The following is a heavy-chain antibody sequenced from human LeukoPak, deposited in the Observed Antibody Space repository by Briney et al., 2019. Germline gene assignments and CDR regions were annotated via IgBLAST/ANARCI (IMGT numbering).Heavy chain of an antibody. V-gene: IGHV1-18*01. D-gene: IGHD4-17*01. CDR1: GYTFTSYA. CDR2: ISAYDGDT. Sequence: ASVNVSCKASGYTFTSYAINWVRQAPGQGLEWMGWISAYDGDTNIAQSFQGRVTMTTDTSTNTVYMELRSLRSDDTAVYYCAREGYGDYRLAFDYWGQGTLVTVSS. CDR3: AREGYGDYRLAFDY. J-gene: IGHJ4*02.